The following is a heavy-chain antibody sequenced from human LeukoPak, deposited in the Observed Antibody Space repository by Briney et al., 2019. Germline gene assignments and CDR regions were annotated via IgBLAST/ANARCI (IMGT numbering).Heavy chain of an antibody. CDR2: IYHSGTT. CDR1: GYSISSGYY. Sequence: SSETLSLTCAVSGYSISSGYYWGWIRQPPGMGLEWIGSIYHSGTTYYNPSLKSRVTISVDTSKNQFSLKLSSVTAADTAVYYCARDTYYSDSSDYYEDVFDSWGQGTMVTVSS. V-gene: IGHV4-38-2*01. J-gene: IGHJ3*02. CDR3: ARDTYYSDSSDYYEDVFDS. D-gene: IGHD3-22*01.